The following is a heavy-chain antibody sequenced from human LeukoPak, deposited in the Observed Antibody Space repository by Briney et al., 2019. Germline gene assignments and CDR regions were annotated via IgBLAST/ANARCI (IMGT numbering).Heavy chain of an antibody. CDR1: GGSFSGHY. J-gene: IGHJ4*02. V-gene: IGHV4-34*01. Sequence: PSETLSLTCAVYGGSFSGHYWSWIRQPPGKGLEWIGEINHSGSTNYNPSLKSRVTISVDTSKNQFSLKLSSVTAADTAVYYCARLTVVTRQIDYWGQGTLVTVSS. CDR2: INHSGST. CDR3: ARLTVVTRQIDY. D-gene: IGHD4-23*01.